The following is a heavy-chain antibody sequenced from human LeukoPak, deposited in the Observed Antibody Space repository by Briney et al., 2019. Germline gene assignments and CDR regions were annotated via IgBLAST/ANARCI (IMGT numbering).Heavy chain of an antibody. CDR3: AGGYCSGGSCYILDY. CDR1: GGSISSGSYY. CDR2: IYYSGST. V-gene: IGHV4-61*01. J-gene: IGHJ4*02. D-gene: IGHD2-15*01. Sequence: SETLSLTCTVSGGSISSGSYYWSWIRQPPGKGLEWIGYIYYSGSTNYNPSLKSRVTISVDTSKNQFSLKLSSVTAVDTAVYYCAGGYCSGGSCYILDYWGQGTLVTVSS.